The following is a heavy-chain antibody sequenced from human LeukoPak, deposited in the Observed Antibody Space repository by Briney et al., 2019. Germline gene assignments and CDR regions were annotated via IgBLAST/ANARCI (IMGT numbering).Heavy chain of an antibody. J-gene: IGHJ5*02. CDR1: GGSISSYY. CDR3: ARGTEYSSSWYAIGSRFWFDP. V-gene: IGHV4-59*12. CDR2: IYYSGST. D-gene: IGHD6-13*01. Sequence: SETLSLTCTVSGGSISSYYWSWIRQPPGKGLEWIGYIYYSGSTNYNPSLKSRVTISVDTSKNQFSLKLSSVTAADTAVYYCARGTEYSSSWYAIGSRFWFDPWGQGTLVTVSS.